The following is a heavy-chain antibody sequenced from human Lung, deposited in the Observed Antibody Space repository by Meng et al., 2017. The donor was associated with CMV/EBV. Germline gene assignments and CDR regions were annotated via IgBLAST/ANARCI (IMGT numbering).Heavy chain of an antibody. Sequence: ASVKVSCKASGYTFTSYDINWVRQATGQGLEWMGWVNPNSGNTGYAQKFQGRVTMTRNTSISTAYMELSSLRSEDTAVYYCARGNIVGATLDYWGQGTLVTVSS. CDR2: VNPNSGNT. V-gene: IGHV1-8*01. J-gene: IGHJ4*02. CDR3: ARGNIVGATLDY. CDR1: GYTFTSYD. D-gene: IGHD1-26*01.